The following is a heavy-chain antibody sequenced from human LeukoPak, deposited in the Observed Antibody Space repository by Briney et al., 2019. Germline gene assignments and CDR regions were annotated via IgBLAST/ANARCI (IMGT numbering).Heavy chain of an antibody. Sequence: PGGSLRLSCAASGCAFSDYEFNWVRQAPGKGLEWVAYISRSGGAIDYADSVKGRFTVSRDNAKNSLSLQMNSLRAEDTALYYCARPSPGWAQNYWGQGTLVTVS. CDR3: ARPSPGWAQNY. V-gene: IGHV3-48*03. J-gene: IGHJ4*02. D-gene: IGHD6-19*01. CDR2: ISRSGGAI. CDR1: GCAFSDYE.